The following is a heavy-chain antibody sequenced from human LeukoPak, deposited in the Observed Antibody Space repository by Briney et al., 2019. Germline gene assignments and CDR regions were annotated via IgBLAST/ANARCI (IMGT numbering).Heavy chain of an antibody. CDR3: ARDRATTPYAFDI. CDR1: GFTFSSYG. D-gene: IGHD1-26*01. J-gene: IGHJ3*02. V-gene: IGHV3-33*01. Sequence: GGSLRLSCAASGFTFSSYGMHWVRQAPGKGPEWVAVIWYDGSNKYYADSVKGRFTISRDNSKNTLYLQMNSLRAEDTAVYYCARDRATTPYAFDIWGQGTMVTVSS. CDR2: IWYDGSNK.